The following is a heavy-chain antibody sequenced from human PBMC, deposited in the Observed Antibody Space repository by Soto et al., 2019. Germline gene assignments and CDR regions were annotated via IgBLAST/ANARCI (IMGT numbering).Heavy chain of an antibody. CDR3: ARAPTYYYDSSGFGPYYYYYGMDV. CDR2: ISAYNGNT. Sequence: ASVKVSCKASGYTFTSYGISWVRQAPGQGLEWMGWISAYNGNTNYAQKLQGRVTMTTDTSTSTAYMELRSLRSDDTAVYYCARAPTYYYDSSGFGPYYYYYGMDVWGQGTTVTVSS. CDR1: GYTFTSYG. J-gene: IGHJ6*02. D-gene: IGHD3-22*01. V-gene: IGHV1-18*01.